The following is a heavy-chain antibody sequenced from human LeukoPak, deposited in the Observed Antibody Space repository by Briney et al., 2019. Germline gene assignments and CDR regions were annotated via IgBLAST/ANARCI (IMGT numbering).Heavy chain of an antibody. CDR2: INGDGSST. J-gene: IGHJ4*02. V-gene: IGHV3-74*01. D-gene: IGHD2/OR15-2a*01. CDR1: GFTFSNYW. Sequence: PGGSLRLSCAASGFTFSNYWMHWIRQVPGKGLVWVSRINGDGSSTRNADSVEGRFTISRDNAKNTLYLQMNSLRAEDTAVYYCVSFYETYWGRGTLVTVSS. CDR3: VSFYETY.